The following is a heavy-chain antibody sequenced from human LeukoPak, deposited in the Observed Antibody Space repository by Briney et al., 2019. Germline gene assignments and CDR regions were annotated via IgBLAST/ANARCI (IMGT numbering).Heavy chain of an antibody. D-gene: IGHD5-12*01. CDR3: ARGGDIVSGDY. CDR2: IYYSGST. V-gene: IGHV4-31*03. CDR1: GGSISSGGYY. J-gene: IGHJ4*02. Sequence: PSETLSLTCTVSGGSISSGGYYWSWIRQHPGKGLEWIGYIYYSGSTYYNPSLKSRVTISVDTSKNQFSLKLSSVTAADMAVYYCARGGDIVSGDYWGQGTLVTVSS.